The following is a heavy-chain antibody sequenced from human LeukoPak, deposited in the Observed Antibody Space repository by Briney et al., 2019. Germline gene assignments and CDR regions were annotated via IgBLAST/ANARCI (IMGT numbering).Heavy chain of an antibody. Sequence: KTGGSLRLSCEASGFSFTNTWMSWVRQAPGEGLEWVGRVKSKTDGGTTDYAAPVKGRFTISRDDSKNTLYLQMNSLKTEDTAVYYCTTDMVRGVKFAFDIWGQGTMVTVSS. CDR1: GFSFTNTW. D-gene: IGHD3-10*01. CDR2: VKSKTDGGTT. CDR3: TTDMVRGVKFAFDI. J-gene: IGHJ3*02. V-gene: IGHV3-15*01.